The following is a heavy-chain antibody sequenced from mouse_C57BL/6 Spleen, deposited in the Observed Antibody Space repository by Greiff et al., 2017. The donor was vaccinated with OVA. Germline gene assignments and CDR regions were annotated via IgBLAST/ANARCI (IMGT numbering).Heavy chain of an antibody. V-gene: IGHV5-6*01. CDR3: ARQLRPYAMDY. D-gene: IGHD3-2*02. J-gene: IGHJ4*01. Sequence: EVQLVESGGDLVKPGGSLKLSCAASGFTFSSYGMSWVRQTPDKRLEWVATISSGGSYTYYPDSVKGRFTISRDNAKNTLYLQMSSLKSEDTAMYYCARQLRPYAMDYWGQGTSVTVSS. CDR1: GFTFSSYG. CDR2: ISSGGSYT.